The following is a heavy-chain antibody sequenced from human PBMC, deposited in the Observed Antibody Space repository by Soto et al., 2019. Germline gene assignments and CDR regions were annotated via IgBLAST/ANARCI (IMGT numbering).Heavy chain of an antibody. V-gene: IGHV4-59*01. D-gene: IGHD5-12*01. J-gene: IGHJ5*02. Sequence: PSETLSLTCTVSGGSISSYYWSWIRQPPGKGLEWIGYIYYSGSTNYNPSLKSRVTISVDTSKNQFSLKLSSVTAADTAVYYCARAVSGYDYSWFDPWGQGTLVTVSS. CDR1: GGSISSYY. CDR2: IYYSGST. CDR3: ARAVSGYDYSWFDP.